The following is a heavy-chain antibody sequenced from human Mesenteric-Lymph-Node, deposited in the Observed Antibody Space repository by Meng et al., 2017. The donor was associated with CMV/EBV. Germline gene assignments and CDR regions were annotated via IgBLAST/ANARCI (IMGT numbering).Heavy chain of an antibody. CDR1: GYTFTGYY. V-gene: IGHV1-69*10. J-gene: IGHJ5*02. CDR3: ADYYAT. Sequence: SVKVSCKASGYTFTGYYINWVRQAPGQGLEWMGGIIPILGIANYAQKFQGRVTITADKSTNTAYMELSSLRSEDTAVYYCADYYATWGQGTLVTVSS. CDR2: IIPILGIA. D-gene: IGHD3-22*01.